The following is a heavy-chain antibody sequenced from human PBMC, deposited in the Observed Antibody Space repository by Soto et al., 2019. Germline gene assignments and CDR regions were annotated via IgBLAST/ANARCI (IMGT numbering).Heavy chain of an antibody. CDR2: IYYSGST. CDR1: GGSISSSSYY. Sequence: WESLSLTCTVSGGSISSSSYYWGWIRQPPVKGLEWIGSIYYSGSTYYNASLNRRVTISVDTSKNQYSLRLSSVTAADTAVYYCARHLDLKAVTTVAPARWFDPWGQGTLVTVYS. CDR3: ARHLDLKAVTTVAPARWFDP. J-gene: IGHJ5*02. V-gene: IGHV4-39*01. D-gene: IGHD4-17*01.